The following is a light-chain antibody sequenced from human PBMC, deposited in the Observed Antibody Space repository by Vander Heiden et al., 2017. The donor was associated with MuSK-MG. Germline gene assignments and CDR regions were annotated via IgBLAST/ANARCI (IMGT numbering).Light chain of an antibody. CDR1: QDISNY. Sequence: DIQMPQSPSSLSASVGDRVTITCQASQDISNYLNWYQQTPGEAPKLLIYDASNLETGVPSRFSGSGSGTDFTLTISSLQPEDFATYYCQQYDNLPLTFGAGTTVEFK. CDR2: DAS. V-gene: IGKV1-33*01. CDR3: QQYDNLPLT. J-gene: IGKJ4*01.